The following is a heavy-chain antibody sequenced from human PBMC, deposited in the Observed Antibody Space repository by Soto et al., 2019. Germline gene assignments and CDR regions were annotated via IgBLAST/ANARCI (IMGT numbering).Heavy chain of an antibody. CDR2: ISGSGGST. Sequence: PGGSLRLSCAASGFTFSSYAMSWVRQAPGKGLEWVSAISGSGGSTYYADSVKGRFTISRDNSKNTLYLQMYSLRAEDTAVYYCAKESFPPPSGYDPAPYDYWGQGTLVTVSS. D-gene: IGHD5-12*01. CDR3: AKESFPPPSGYDPAPYDY. J-gene: IGHJ4*02. CDR1: GFTFSSYA. V-gene: IGHV3-23*01.